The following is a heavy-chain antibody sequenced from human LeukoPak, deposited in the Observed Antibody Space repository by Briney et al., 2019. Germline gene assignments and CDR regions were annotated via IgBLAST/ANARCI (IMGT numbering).Heavy chain of an antibody. J-gene: IGHJ4*02. D-gene: IGHD3-10*01. Sequence: SLTLSLTCTVSGGSISSGDYYWSWIRQPPGKGLEWIGYIYYSGTTYYNPSLKSRVTISVDTSKNQFSLKLTSVTAADTAVYYCARGPYGSGSYYWGQGTLVTVSS. V-gene: IGHV4-30-4*01. CDR2: IYYSGTT. CDR3: ARGPYGSGSYY. CDR1: GGSISSGDYY.